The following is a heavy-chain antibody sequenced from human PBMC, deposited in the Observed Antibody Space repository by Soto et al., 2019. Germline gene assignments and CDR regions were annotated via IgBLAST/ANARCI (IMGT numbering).Heavy chain of an antibody. CDR2: IDASSTHI. Sequence: GSLRLSCAASGFSLSTYNMNWVRQAPGKGLEWVSSIDASSTHIYYADSVKGRFTISRDNGKSSLYLQMDSLRAEDTALYYCVRQQYDFLVDPWGQGTLVTVSS. CDR1: GFSLSTYN. CDR3: VRQQYDFLVDP. V-gene: IGHV3-21*01. D-gene: IGHD3-16*01. J-gene: IGHJ5*02.